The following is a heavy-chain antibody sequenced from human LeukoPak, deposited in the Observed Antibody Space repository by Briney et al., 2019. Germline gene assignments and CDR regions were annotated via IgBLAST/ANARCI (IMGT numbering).Heavy chain of an antibody. Sequence: ASVKVSCKASGYTFTSYGISWVRQAPGQGLEWMGWISAYNGNTNYAQKLQGRVTMTTDTSTSTAYMELRSLRSDDTAVYYCARDPPVAGRSWFDPWGQGTLVTVSS. CDR2: ISAYNGNT. J-gene: IGHJ5*02. CDR1: GYTFTSYG. D-gene: IGHD6-19*01. V-gene: IGHV1-18*04. CDR3: ARDPPVAGRSWFDP.